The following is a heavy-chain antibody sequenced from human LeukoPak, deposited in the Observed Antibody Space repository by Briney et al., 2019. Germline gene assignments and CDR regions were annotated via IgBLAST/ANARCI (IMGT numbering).Heavy chain of an antibody. D-gene: IGHD3-3*01. Sequence: SETLSLTCTVSGGSISSSSYYWGWTRQPPGKGLEWIGSIYYSGSTYYNPSLKSRVTISVDTSKNQFSLKLSSVTAADTAVYYCARANKYYDFWSGYSGRGWFDPWGQGTLVTVSS. CDR1: GGSISSSSYY. J-gene: IGHJ5*02. CDR3: ARANKYYDFWSGYSGRGWFDP. CDR2: IYYSGST. V-gene: IGHV4-39*07.